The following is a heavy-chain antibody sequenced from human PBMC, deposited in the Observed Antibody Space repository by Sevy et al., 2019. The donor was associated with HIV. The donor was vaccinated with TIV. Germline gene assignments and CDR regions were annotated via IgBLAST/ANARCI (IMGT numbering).Heavy chain of an antibody. Sequence: GSLRLSCAASGFTFNRYSMHWVRQAPGNGLEWVATISFDATNKHYPDSVKGRFTISRDNFQNSLFLQMDSLRPEDTAVYYCALERLSSDVAEYFQNWGQCTLVTVSS. CDR3: ALERLSSDVAEYFQN. D-gene: IGHD1-1*01. V-gene: IGHV3-30-3*01. CDR1: GFTFNRYS. J-gene: IGHJ1*01. CDR2: ISFDATNK.